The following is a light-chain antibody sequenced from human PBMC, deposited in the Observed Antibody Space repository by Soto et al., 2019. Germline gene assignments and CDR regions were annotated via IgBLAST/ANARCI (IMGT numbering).Light chain of an antibody. CDR1: NSDVGSYNL. Sequence: SALTQPAPLSWAPGQSITISLPGTNSDVGSYNLVSWYQQHPGKAPKLMIYEGSKRPSGVSNRFSGSKSGNTASLTISGLQAEDEADYYCCSYAGSPYVFGTGTKVTVL. V-gene: IGLV2-23*01. CDR3: CSYAGSPYV. J-gene: IGLJ1*01. CDR2: EGS.